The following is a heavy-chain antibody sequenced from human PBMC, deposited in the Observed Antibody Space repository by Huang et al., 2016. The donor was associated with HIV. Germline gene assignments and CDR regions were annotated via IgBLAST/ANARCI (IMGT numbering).Heavy chain of an antibody. CDR1: GGTFSKYA. CDR3: ARGQLGSYGDYDVLY. Sequence: QVQLVQSGAEVKTPGSSVKVSCTASGGTFSKYAISWVRQAPGQGLEWMGGIIPMFGTPNYARKFQGRVTSTADDSTSTTYVEVSSLRSEDTALYYCARGQLGSYGDYDVLYWGQGTLVTVSS. V-gene: IGHV1-69*13. D-gene: IGHD4-17*01. J-gene: IGHJ4*02. CDR2: IIPMFGTP.